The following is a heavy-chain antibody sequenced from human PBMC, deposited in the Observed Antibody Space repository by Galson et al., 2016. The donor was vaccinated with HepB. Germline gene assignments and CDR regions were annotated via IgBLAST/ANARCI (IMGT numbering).Heavy chain of an antibody. V-gene: IGHV3-48*01. D-gene: IGHD2/OR15-2a*01. CDR1: GFTFSPSS. CDR2: ISGTTHTFV. J-gene: IGHJ4*02. Sequence: SLRLSCAASGFTFSPSSMNWVRQAPGKGLEWLSYISGTTHTFVSYADSLRGRFTISRDNAKNSLYLHLNSLRSDDTAMYFWGRDLGNGHYLPAVWGQGTLVTVSS. CDR3: GRDLGNGHYLPAV.